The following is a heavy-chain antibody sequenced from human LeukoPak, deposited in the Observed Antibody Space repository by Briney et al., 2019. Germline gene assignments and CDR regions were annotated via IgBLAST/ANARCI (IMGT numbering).Heavy chain of an antibody. CDR3: ACDSSGYRFDY. J-gene: IGHJ4*02. Sequence: SETLSLTCTVSGGSISSSSYYWGWIRQPPGKGLEWIGSIYYSRSTYYNPSLKSRVTISVDTSKNQFSLKLSSVTAADTAVYYCACDSSGYRFDYWGQGTLVTVSS. V-gene: IGHV4-39*01. CDR1: GGSISSSSYY. CDR2: IYYSRST. D-gene: IGHD3-22*01.